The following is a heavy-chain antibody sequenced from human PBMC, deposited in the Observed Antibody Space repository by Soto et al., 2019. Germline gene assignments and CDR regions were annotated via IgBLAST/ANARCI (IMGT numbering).Heavy chain of an antibody. J-gene: IGHJ6*02. Sequence: GGSLRLSCAASGFTFSSYAMSWVRQAPGKGLEWVSAISGSGGSTYYADSVKGRFTISRDNSKNTLYLQMNSLRAEDTAVYYCAKVDTAMVVVYYYYGMDVWGQGTTVTVSS. CDR1: GFTFSSYA. V-gene: IGHV3-23*01. CDR3: AKVDTAMVVVYYYYGMDV. D-gene: IGHD5-18*01. CDR2: ISGSGGST.